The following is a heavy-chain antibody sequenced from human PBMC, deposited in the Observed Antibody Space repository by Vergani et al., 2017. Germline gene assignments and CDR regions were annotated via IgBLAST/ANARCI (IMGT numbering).Heavy chain of an antibody. J-gene: IGHJ4*02. V-gene: IGHV3-33*01. CDR1: GFTFSSYG. D-gene: IGHD5-24*01. CDR3: AREPDPGDVEMATPQGDY. CDR2: IWYDGSNK. Sequence: QVQLVESGGGVVQPGRSLRLSCAASGFTFSSYGMHWVRQAPGKGLEWVAVIWYDGSNKYYADSVKGRFTISRDNSKNTLYLQMNSLRAEDTAVYYCAREPDPGDVEMATPQGDYWGQGTLVTVSS.